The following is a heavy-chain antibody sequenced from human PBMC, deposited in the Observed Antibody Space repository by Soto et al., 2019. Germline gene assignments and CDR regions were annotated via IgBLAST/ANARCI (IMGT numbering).Heavy chain of an antibody. D-gene: IGHD3-22*01. CDR1: GYTFTSYG. V-gene: IGHV1-18*01. CDR2: ISAYNGNT. J-gene: IGHJ4*02. Sequence: QVQLVESGAEVKKPGASVKVSCKASGYTFTSYGISWVRQAPGQGLEWMGWISAYNGNTNYAQKLQGRVTMTTDTSTSTAYMELRSLRSDDTAVYYCARFMTYYYDSSGYYASDWGQGTLVTVSS. CDR3: ARFMTYYYDSSGYYASD.